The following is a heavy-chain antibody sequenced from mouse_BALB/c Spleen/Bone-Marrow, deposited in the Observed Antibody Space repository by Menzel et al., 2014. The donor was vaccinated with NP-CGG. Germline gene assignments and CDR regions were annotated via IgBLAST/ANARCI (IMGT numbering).Heavy chain of an antibody. V-gene: IGHV5-12-1*01. CDR2: ISSGGGST. CDR3: ARLPSYYRYEDAY. Sequence: VQLKESGGGLVKPGGSLKLSCAASGFAFXSYDMSWVRQTPEKRLEWVAYISSGGGSTYYPDTVKGRFTISRDNAKNTLYLQMSSLKSEDTAMYYCARLPSYYRYEDAYWGQGTLVTVSA. CDR1: GFAFXSYD. J-gene: IGHJ3*01. D-gene: IGHD2-14*01.